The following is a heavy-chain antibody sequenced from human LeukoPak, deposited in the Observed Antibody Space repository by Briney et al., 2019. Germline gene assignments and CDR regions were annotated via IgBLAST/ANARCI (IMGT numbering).Heavy chain of an antibody. CDR2: INHSGST. V-gene: IGHV4-34*01. J-gene: IGHJ4*02. Sequence: PSETLFLTCAVYGGSFSGYYWSWIRQPPGKGLEWIGEINHSGSTNYNPSLKSRVTISVDTSKNQFSLKLSSVTAADTAVYYCARGMPSYYDFWSGYLNWGQGTLVTVSS. CDR1: GGSFSGYY. CDR3: ARGMPSYYDFWSGYLN. D-gene: IGHD3-3*01.